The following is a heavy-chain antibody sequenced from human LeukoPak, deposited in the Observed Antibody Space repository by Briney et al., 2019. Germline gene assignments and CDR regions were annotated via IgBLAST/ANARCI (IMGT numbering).Heavy chain of an antibody. Sequence: SETLSLTCAVSGGSISSSNWWSWVRQPPGKGLEWIGEIYHGGSTNYNPSLKSRVTISVDKSKNQLSLKLSSVTAADTAVYFCAREATTSGPPFDYWGQGILVTVSS. J-gene: IGHJ4*02. D-gene: IGHD1/OR15-1a*01. CDR2: IYHGGST. CDR3: AREATTSGPPFDY. V-gene: IGHV4-4*02. CDR1: GGSISSSNW.